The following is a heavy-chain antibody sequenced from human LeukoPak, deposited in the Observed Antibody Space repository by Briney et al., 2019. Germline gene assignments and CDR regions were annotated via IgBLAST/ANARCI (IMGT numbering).Heavy chain of an antibody. CDR1: RFTFSSYS. CDR2: ISSSSTTI. Sequence: GGSLRLSCLPSRFTFSSYSMNWVRQAPGKGLEWVSYISSSSTTIYYADSVKGRFTLSRDNAKNSLYLQMNSLRVGDTAVYYCARGRYKDCWSGYPVYWGQGTLVTVSS. J-gene: IGHJ4*02. CDR3: ARGRYKDCWSGYPVY. V-gene: IGHV3-48*01. D-gene: IGHD3-3*01.